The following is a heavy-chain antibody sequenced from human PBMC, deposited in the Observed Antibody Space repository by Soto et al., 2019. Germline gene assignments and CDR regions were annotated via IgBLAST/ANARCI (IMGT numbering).Heavy chain of an antibody. V-gene: IGHV3-23*01. D-gene: IGHD1-7*01. J-gene: IGHJ4*02. CDR1: GFTFSSYG. Sequence: GGSLRLPCAASGFTFSSYGMTWVRQAPGKGLEWVSFSSATGAGTYYADSVKGRFTISRDNSKNTLYLQMTSLRADDTAVYYCAKDRRAGGNYGFYSDFWGQGALVTVSS. CDR3: AKDRRAGGNYGFYSDF. CDR2: SSATGAGT.